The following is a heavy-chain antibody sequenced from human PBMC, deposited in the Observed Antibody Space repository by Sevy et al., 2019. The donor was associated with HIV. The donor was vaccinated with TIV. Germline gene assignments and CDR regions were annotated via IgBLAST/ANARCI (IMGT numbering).Heavy chain of an antibody. J-gene: IGHJ6*02. V-gene: IGHV6-1*01. CDR3: ARGGLPYCITTKCYYYYHLDV. Sequence: SLTISLTCAISGDSVSSNTVAWNWIRQSPSRGLEWLGRTYYKSKWHSDYAESVKSRITFNPDTSKNQFSLQLKSVTPEDTGVYFCARGGLPYCITTKCYYYYHLDVWGQGTTVFVSS. CDR1: GDSVSSNTVA. CDR2: TYYKSKWHS. D-gene: IGHD2-2*01.